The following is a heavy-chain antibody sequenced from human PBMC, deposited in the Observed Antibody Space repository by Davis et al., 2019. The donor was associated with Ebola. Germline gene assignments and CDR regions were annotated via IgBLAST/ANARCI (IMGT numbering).Heavy chain of an antibody. J-gene: IGHJ6*02. CDR1: GYSFTSYW. V-gene: IGHV5-51*01. Sequence: GESLKISCKGSGYSFTSYWISWVRQMPGKGLEWMGIIYPGDSDTRYSPSFQGQVTISADKSINTAFLQWSSLKASDTAMYYCARHSRFRFGELFPFHMDVWGQGTTVTVSS. CDR2: IYPGDSDT. D-gene: IGHD3-10*01. CDR3: ARHSRFRFGELFPFHMDV.